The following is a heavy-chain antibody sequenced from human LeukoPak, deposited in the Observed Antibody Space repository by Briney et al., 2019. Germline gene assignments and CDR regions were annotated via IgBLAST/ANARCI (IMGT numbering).Heavy chain of an antibody. CDR3: ARTSGTSFDY. J-gene: IGHJ4*02. V-gene: IGHV4-59*01. D-gene: IGHD1-14*01. CDR1: GGSISSYY. CDR2: IYYSGST. Sequence: KPSENPSLTCTVSGGSISSYYWSWIRQPPGEGLEWIGYIYYSGSTNYNPSLKSRVTISVDTSKNQFSLKLSSVTAADTAVYYCARTSGTSFDYWGQGTLVTVSS.